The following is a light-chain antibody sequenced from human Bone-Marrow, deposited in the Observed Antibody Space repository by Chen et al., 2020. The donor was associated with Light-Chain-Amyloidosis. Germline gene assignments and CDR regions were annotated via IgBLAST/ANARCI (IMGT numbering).Light chain of an antibody. J-gene: IGLJ3*02. CDR2: EDT. CDR1: NNDVGGHAF. V-gene: IGLV2-23*01. CDR3: SSFAAGSTWV. Sequence: QSALTQPASVSGFPGQSITISCTGTNNDVGGHAFVSWYQRHPGKAPKFLIYEDTERASGVSNRFSGSKSGNTASLTISVLQAEDESDYYCSSFAAGSTWVFGGGTSLTVL.